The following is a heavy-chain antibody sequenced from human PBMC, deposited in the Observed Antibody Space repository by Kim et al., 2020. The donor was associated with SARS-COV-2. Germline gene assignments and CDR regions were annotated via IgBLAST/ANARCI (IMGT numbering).Heavy chain of an antibody. J-gene: IGHJ4*02. V-gene: IGHV4-59*12. CDR2: IYYSGST. Sequence: SETLSLTCTVSGGSISSYYWSWIRQPPGKGLEWIGYIYYSGSTNYNPSLKSRVTISVDTSKNQFSLKLSSVTAADTAVYYCARALTYYDSSGYYYIFDYWGQGTLVTVSS. CDR3: ARALTYYDSSGYYYIFDY. CDR1: GGSISSYY. D-gene: IGHD3-22*01.